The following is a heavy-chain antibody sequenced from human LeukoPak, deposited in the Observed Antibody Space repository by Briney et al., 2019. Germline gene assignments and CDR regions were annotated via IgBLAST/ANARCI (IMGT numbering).Heavy chain of an antibody. V-gene: IGHV3-30*19. CDR2: VSYDGNNK. D-gene: IGHD3-22*01. CDR1: GFKFSDYG. Sequence: GGSLRLSCVASGFKFSDYGMHWVRQAPGKGLEWVAVVSYDGNNKYYTDSVKGRFTISRDNSKNTLYLQMNSLRAEDTAVYYCARVRTPYYDSSGSSPYDMDVWGQGTTVTVSS. CDR3: ARVRTPYYDSSGSSPYDMDV. J-gene: IGHJ6*02.